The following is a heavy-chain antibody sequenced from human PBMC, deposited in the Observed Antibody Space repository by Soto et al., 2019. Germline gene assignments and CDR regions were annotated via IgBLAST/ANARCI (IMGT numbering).Heavy chain of an antibody. V-gene: IGHV1-18*01. CDR3: ARETGTTSPRYYYYYGMDV. D-gene: IGHD1-7*01. J-gene: IGHJ6*02. Sequence: ASVKVSFTASGYTFTSYGISWVRQAPGQGLEWMGWISAYNGNTNYAQKLQGRVTMTTDTSTSTAYMELRSLRSDDTAVYYCARETGTTSPRYYYYYGMDVWGQGTTVTVSS. CDR2: ISAYNGNT. CDR1: GYTFTSYG.